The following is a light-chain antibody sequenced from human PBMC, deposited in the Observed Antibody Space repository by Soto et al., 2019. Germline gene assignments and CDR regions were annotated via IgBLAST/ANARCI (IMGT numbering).Light chain of an antibody. J-gene: IGKJ4*01. V-gene: IGKV3D-15*01. Sequence: IVMTQSPATLSVSPGEGATLSCRASQSVGNNLAWYQQRPGQAPRLLIYGASTRATGIPARFSGSGSGTEFTLSISSLQSEDFAVYYCQQRSNWPLTFGGGTKVEIK. CDR2: GAS. CDR1: QSVGNN. CDR3: QQRSNWPLT.